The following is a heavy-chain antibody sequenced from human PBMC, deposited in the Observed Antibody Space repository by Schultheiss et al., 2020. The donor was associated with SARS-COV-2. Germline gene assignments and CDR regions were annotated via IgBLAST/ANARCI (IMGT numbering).Heavy chain of an antibody. D-gene: IGHD3-3*01. J-gene: IGHJ4*02. V-gene: IGHV3-23*01. Sequence: GGSLRLSCAASGFTFSDYYMSWIRQAPGKGLEWVSAISGSGGSTYYADSVKGRFTISRDNSKNTLYLQMNSLRAEDTAVYYCATREGYDFWSGAFGYWGQGTLVTVSS. CDR2: ISGSGGST. CDR1: GFTFSDYY. CDR3: ATREGYDFWSGAFGY.